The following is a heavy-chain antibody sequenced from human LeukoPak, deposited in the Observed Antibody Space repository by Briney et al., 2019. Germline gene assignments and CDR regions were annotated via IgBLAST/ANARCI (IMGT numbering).Heavy chain of an antibody. CDR1: GFTFSNAG. V-gene: IGHV3-15*01. CDR3: TTYVGATAY. Sequence: GGSLRLSCAASGFTFSNAGMNWVRQAPGKGLEWVGGIKTKTEDGATDYSAPVKARFTISRDDSKTTLYLQMNGLKTEDTAIYYCTTYVGATAYWGQGTLVTVSS. J-gene: IGHJ4*02. D-gene: IGHD1-26*01. CDR2: IKTKTEDGAT.